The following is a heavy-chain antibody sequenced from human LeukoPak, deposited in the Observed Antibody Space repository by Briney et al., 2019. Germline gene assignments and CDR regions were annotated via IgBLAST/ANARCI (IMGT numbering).Heavy chain of an antibody. CDR2: IGIAGDT. D-gene: IGHD2-2*01. J-gene: IGHJ3*02. V-gene: IGHV3-13*01. CDR3: ARVSTSGYDI. CDR1: GFTFSSYD. Sequence: GGSLRLSCAASGFTFSSYDMHWVRQATGKGLEWVSGIGIAGDTYYRGSVKGRFTISRENAKNSLYLQMSSLRAGDTAVYYCARVSTSGYDIWXXGTMVTVSS.